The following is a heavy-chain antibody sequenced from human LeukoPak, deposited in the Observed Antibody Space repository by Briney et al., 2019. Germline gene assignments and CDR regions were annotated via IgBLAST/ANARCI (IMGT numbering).Heavy chain of an antibody. J-gene: IGHJ4*02. Sequence: TSETLSLTCAVYGGSFSGYYWSWIRQPPGKGLEWIGEINHSGSTNYNPSLKSRVTISVDTSKNQFSLKLSSVTAADTAVYYCARSYSSSWHDYWGQGTLVTVSS. CDR3: ARSYSSSWHDY. CDR2: INHSGST. CDR1: GGSFSGYY. D-gene: IGHD6-13*01. V-gene: IGHV4-34*01.